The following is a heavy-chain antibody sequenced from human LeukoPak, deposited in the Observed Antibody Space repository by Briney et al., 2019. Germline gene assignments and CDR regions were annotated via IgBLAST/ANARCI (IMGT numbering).Heavy chain of an antibody. D-gene: IGHD6-19*01. CDR1: GFTFSSYA. CDR2: IKQDGSER. Sequence: GGSLRLSCAASGFTFSSYAMHWVRQAPGKGLEWVANIKQDGSERLYVDSVKGRFTVSRDNAKNSLYLQMNSLRAEDTAVYYCAKDEEHGYSSGWLTGYWGQGTLVTVSS. CDR3: AKDEEHGYSSGWLTGY. V-gene: IGHV3-7*01. J-gene: IGHJ4*02.